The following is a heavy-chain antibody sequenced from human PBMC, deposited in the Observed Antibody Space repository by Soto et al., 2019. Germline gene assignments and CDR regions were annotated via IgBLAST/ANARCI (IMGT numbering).Heavy chain of an antibody. J-gene: IGHJ4*02. V-gene: IGHV3-23*01. CDR2: ISGSGGST. CDR1: GFTFSSYA. D-gene: IGHD6-6*01. Sequence: GALRLSCAASGFTFSSYAMSWVRQAPGKGLEWVSAISGSGGSTYYADSVKGRFTISRDNSKNTLYLQMNSLRAEDTAVYYCAKDFVDFEYSSSSGFDYWGQGTLVTVSS. CDR3: AKDFVDFEYSSSSGFDY.